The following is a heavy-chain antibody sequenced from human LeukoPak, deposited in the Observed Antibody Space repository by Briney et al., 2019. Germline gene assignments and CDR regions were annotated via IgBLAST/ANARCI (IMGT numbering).Heavy chain of an antibody. CDR3: AKDRGEVDY. J-gene: IGHJ4*02. CDR2: ISGSGGST. V-gene: IGHV3-23*01. Sequence: GGSLRLSCAASGFTFSIDAMSWVPQAPGKGLEWVSAISGSGGSTYYADSVKGRFTISRDNSKNTLYLQMNSLRSEDTAVYYCAKDRGEVDYWGQGTLVTVSS. D-gene: IGHD3-10*01. CDR1: GFTFSIDA.